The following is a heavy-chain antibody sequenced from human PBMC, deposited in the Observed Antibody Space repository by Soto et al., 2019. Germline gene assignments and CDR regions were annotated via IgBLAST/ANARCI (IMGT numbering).Heavy chain of an antibody. CDR3: ARHKGYYYYGMDV. V-gene: IGHV6-1*01. J-gene: IGHJ6*02. Sequence: SPTLSLTCAISGDSVSSNIDAWNWIRQSPSRGLEWLGRTYYRSKWYNDYAVSVKSRITINPDTSKNQFSPQLNSVTPEDTAVYYCARHKGYYYYGMDVWGQGTTVTV. CDR2: TYYRSKWYN. CDR1: GDSVSSNIDA.